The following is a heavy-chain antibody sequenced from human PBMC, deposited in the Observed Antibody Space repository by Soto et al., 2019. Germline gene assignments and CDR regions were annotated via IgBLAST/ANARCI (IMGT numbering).Heavy chain of an antibody. CDR3: AKDYYDTLTGYYGPDY. J-gene: IGHJ4*02. CDR2: ISSSSSTI. Sequence: GGSLRLSCAASGFAFSSYSMNWVRQAPGKGLEWVSYISSSSSTIYYADSVKGRFTISRDNSKNLLYLQMNSLGAEDTAVYYCAKDYYDTLTGYYGPDYWGQGTLVTVSS. V-gene: IGHV3-48*01. D-gene: IGHD3-9*01. CDR1: GFAFSSYS.